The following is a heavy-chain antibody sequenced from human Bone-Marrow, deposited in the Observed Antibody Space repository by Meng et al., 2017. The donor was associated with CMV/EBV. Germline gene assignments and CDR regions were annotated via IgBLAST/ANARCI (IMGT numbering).Heavy chain of an antibody. CDR3: ARHFIYSNYYFDY. Sequence: SETLSLTCAVYGGSFSGYYWSWIRQPPGKGLEWIGEINHSGSTNYNPSLKSRVTISVDTSKNQFSLKLSSVTAADTAVYYCARHFIYSNYYFDYWGQGPLVTVSS. D-gene: IGHD4-11*01. J-gene: IGHJ4*02. V-gene: IGHV4-34*01. CDR2: INHSGST. CDR1: GGSFSGYY.